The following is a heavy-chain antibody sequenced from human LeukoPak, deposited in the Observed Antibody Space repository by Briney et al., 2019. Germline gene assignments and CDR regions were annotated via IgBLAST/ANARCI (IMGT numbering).Heavy chain of an antibody. J-gene: IGHJ6*03. V-gene: IGHV3-21*01. CDR2: ISSSSSYI. CDR1: GFTFSSYS. Sequence: GGSLRLSCAASGFTFSSYSMNWVRQAPGKGLEWVSSISSSSSYIYYADSVKGRFTISRDNDKNSLYLQMNSLRAEDTAVYYCARDQGARPYYYYYYMDVWGKGTTVTVSS. CDR3: ARDQGARPYYYYYYMDV. D-gene: IGHD6-6*01.